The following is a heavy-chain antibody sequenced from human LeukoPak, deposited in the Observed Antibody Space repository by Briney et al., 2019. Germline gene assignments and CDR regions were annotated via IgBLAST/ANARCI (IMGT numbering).Heavy chain of an antibody. CDR2: IWYDGSNI. D-gene: IGHD3-3*01. J-gene: IGHJ4*02. Sequence: PGGSLRLSCAASGFTFSTYGMHWVRQAPGKGLEWLAVIWYDGSNIYYADSVKGRFAISRDNSKNTLYLLLNSLRAEDTAVYYCAARIWSAYYTFDCWGQGTLVTVSS. V-gene: IGHV3-33*01. CDR3: AARIWSAYYTFDC. CDR1: GFTFSTYG.